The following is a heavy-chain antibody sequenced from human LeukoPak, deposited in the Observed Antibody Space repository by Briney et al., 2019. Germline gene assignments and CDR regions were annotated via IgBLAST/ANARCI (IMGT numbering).Heavy chain of an antibody. D-gene: IGHD4-23*01. CDR3: AREPHILRWYPATDAFDI. Sequence: GGSLRLSCAASGFTFSSYEMNWVRQAPGEGLEWVSYISSSGSTIYYADSVKGRFTISRDNAKNSLYLQMNSLRAEDTAVYYCAREPHILRWYPATDAFDIWGQGTMVTVSS. J-gene: IGHJ3*02. CDR2: ISSSGSTI. V-gene: IGHV3-48*03. CDR1: GFTFSSYE.